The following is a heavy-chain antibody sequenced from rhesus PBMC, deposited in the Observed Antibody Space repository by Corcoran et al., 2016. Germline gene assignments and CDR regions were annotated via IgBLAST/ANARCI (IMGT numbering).Heavy chain of an antibody. V-gene: IGHV4-169*01. Sequence: QLQLQESGPGLVKPSETLTLTCAVSGGSISSSHWPWIRQAPGKGLEWIVYIYGSGSSTNYNPSLKSRVTLSVDTSKNQLSLKLSSVTAADTAVYYCARLGNGAFDFWGQGLRVTVSS. CDR3: ARLGNGAFDF. CDR2: IYGSGSST. CDR1: GGSISSSH. J-gene: IGHJ3*01. D-gene: IGHD1-32*01.